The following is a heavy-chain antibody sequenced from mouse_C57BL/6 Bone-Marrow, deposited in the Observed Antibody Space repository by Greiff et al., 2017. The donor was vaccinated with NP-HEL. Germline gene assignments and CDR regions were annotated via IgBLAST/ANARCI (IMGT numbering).Heavy chain of an antibody. V-gene: IGHV1-59*01. D-gene: IGHD1-3*01. CDR3: ARHIANSWFAY. J-gene: IGHJ3*01. CDR1: GYTFTSYW. CDR2: IDPSDSYT. Sequence: QVHVKQPGAELVRPGTSVKLSCKASGYTFTSYWMHWVKQRPGQGLEWIGVIDPSDSYTNYNQKFKGKATLTVDTSSSTAYMQLSSLTSEDSAVYYCARHIANSWFAYWGQGTLVTVSA.